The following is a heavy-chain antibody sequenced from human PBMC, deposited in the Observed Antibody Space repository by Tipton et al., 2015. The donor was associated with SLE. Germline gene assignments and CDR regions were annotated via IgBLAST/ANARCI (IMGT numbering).Heavy chain of an antibody. Sequence: SLRLSCAASGFTFSSYWMSWVRQAPGKGLEWVANIKQDGSEKYYVDSVKGRFTISRDNAKNSLYLQMNSLRAEDTAVYYCARVALAAAGPFDYWGQGTLVPVSS. CDR2: IKQDGSEK. D-gene: IGHD6-13*01. CDR1: GFTFSSYW. J-gene: IGHJ4*02. CDR3: ARVALAAAGPFDY. V-gene: IGHV3-7*01.